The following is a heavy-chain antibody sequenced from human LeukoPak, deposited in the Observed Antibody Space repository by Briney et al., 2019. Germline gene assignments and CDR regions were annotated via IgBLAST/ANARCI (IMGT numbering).Heavy chain of an antibody. CDR3: ARGYYGGNYFDC. Sequence: GGSLRLSCAAAGFTFNSYEMNWVRQAPGKGLEWVSYISSRGSTIYYADSVKGRFTISRDNAKNSLYLQMNSLRAEDTAIYYCARGYYGGNYFDCWGQGTLVTVSS. D-gene: IGHD4-23*01. J-gene: IGHJ4*02. CDR1: GFTFNSYE. V-gene: IGHV3-48*03. CDR2: ISSRGSTI.